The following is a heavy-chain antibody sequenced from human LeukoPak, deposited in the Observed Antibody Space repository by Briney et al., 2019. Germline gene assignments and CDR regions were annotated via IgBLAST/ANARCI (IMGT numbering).Heavy chain of an antibody. D-gene: IGHD2-15*01. CDR3: ARVGGQNYYYYYMDV. CDR1: GDSISSYY. Sequence: PSETLSLTCTVSGDSISSYYWSWIRQPAGKGLEWVGRVYISGSTNYNPSLKSRVTLSLDTSKNQFSLKLTSVTAADTAVYYCARVGGQNYYYYYMDVWGEGTTVTVSS. V-gene: IGHV4-4*07. CDR2: VYISGST. J-gene: IGHJ6*03.